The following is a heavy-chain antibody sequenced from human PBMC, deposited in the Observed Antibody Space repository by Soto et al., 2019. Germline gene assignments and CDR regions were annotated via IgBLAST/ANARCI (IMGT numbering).Heavy chain of an antibody. Sequence: QVQLVQSGAEVKKPGSSVKVSCKASGGTFSSYAISWVRQAPGQGLEWMGGIIPIFGTANYAQKFQGRGTITADKSTSTGYMELSSLRSEDTAVYYCARDYSGYDSVDPGDYWGQGTLVTVSS. CDR1: GGTFSSYA. V-gene: IGHV1-69*06. D-gene: IGHD5-12*01. CDR3: ARDYSGYDSVDPGDY. CDR2: IIPIFGTA. J-gene: IGHJ4*02.